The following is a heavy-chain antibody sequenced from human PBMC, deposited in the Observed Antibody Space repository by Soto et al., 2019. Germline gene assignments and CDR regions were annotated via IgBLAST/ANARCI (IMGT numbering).Heavy chain of an antibody. J-gene: IGHJ4*02. CDR1: GFTFSNNF. V-gene: IGHV3-7*01. CDR3: AREVARGNYD. Sequence: EVQLVESGGGLVQPGGSLRLSCAASGFTFSNNFMSWVRQAPGKGLEWVANINRDGSQQVYVDFVKGRFTVSRDNAKSSLSLQMNSLRVGDTAVYYCAREVARGNYDWGQGTLVTVSS. CDR2: INRDGSQQ. D-gene: IGHD1-7*01.